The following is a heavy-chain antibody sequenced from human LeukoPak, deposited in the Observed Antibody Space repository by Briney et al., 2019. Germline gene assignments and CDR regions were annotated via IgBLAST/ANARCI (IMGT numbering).Heavy chain of an antibody. V-gene: IGHV3-23*01. J-gene: IGHJ6*02. D-gene: IGHD3-16*02. Sequence: GGSLRLSCAASGFTFSTYAMNWVHQAPGKGLEWVSTLSGSGDSAYYADSVTGRFTISRDNSKNTLYLQVNSLRVEDTAVYYCAKGALGYSAYGMDVWGQGTTVTVSS. CDR1: GFTFSTYA. CDR2: LSGSGDSA. CDR3: AKGALGYSAYGMDV.